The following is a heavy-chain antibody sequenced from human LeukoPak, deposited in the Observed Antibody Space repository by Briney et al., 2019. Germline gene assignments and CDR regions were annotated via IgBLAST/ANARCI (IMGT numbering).Heavy chain of an antibody. V-gene: IGHV1-2*02. CDR3: ARDRGFMTYYYYMDV. Sequence: ASVKVSCKASGYTFTGYYMHWVRQAPGQGLEWMGWINPNSGGTNYAQKFQGRVTMTRDTSISTAYMELSRLRSDGTAVYYCARDRGFMTYYYYMDVWGKGTTVTVSS. D-gene: IGHD3-10*01. J-gene: IGHJ6*03. CDR1: GYTFTGYY. CDR2: INPNSGGT.